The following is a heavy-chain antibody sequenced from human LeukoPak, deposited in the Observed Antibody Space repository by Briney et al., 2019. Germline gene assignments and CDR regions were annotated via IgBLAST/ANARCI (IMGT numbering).Heavy chain of an antibody. CDR1: GGSLSPYY. D-gene: IGHD5-12*01. Sequence: PSETLSLTCAVYGGSLSPYYWSWIRQPPGKGLEWIGEINHSRSTNYSPSLKSRVTISLDTSKNQFSLKLTSVTAADTAVYYCARRPPTYDGKAFDIWGQGTMVTVSS. CDR2: INHSRST. CDR3: ARRPPTYDGKAFDI. V-gene: IGHV4-34*01. J-gene: IGHJ3*02.